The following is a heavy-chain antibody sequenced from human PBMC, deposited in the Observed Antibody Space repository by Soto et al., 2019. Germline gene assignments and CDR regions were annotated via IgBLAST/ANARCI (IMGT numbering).Heavy chain of an antibody. CDR1: GGTFSSYA. CDR2: IIPIFGTA. Sequence: QVQLVQSGAEVKKPGSSVKVSCKASGGTFSSYAISWVRQAPGQGLEWMGGIIPIFGTANYAQKFQGRVTITADESTSTAYMELRSLRSEDTAVYYCAAGIWRYYGSWLVNSIRKPRSGEYYYYYGMDVWGQGTTVTVSS. D-gene: IGHD3-10*01. V-gene: IGHV1-69*01. J-gene: IGHJ6*02. CDR3: AAGIWRYYGSWLVNSIRKPRSGEYYYYYGMDV.